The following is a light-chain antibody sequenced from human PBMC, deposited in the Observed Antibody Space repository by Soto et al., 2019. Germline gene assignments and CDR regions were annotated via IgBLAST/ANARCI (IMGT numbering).Light chain of an antibody. J-gene: IGKJ1*01. V-gene: IGKV3-20*01. CDR1: QSVSSSY. CDR3: QQYGSSPPWT. Sequence: EIVLTQSPGILSLSPGERATLSCRASQSVSSSYLAWYQQKPGQAPRLLIYGASSRATGITDRFSGSGSGTDFTLTISRLEPEDFAVYYCQQYGSSPPWTFGQGTKVETK. CDR2: GAS.